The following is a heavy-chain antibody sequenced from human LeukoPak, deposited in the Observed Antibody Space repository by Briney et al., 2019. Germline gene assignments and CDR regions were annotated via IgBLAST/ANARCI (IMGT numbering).Heavy chain of an antibody. J-gene: IGHJ4*02. CDR1: GFTFGDYA. V-gene: IGHV3-49*04. D-gene: IGHD3-3*01. CDR2: TRSKAYGGTT. CDR3: TRNGRVYDFWSGYLSDY. Sequence: QPGRSLRLSCTASGFTFGDYAMSWVRQAPGKGLEWVGFTRSKAYGGTTEYAASVKGRFTISRDDSKSIAYLQMNSLKTEDTAVYYCTRNGRVYDFWSGYLSDYWGRGTLVTVSS.